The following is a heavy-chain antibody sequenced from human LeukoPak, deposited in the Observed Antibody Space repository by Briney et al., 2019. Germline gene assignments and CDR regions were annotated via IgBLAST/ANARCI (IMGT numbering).Heavy chain of an antibody. J-gene: IGHJ5*02. CDR1: GGSFSGYY. D-gene: IGHD5-24*01. CDR3: ARARDGHINNWFDP. CDR2: INHSGST. V-gene: IGHV4-34*01. Sequence: SETLSLTCAVYGGSFSGYYWSWIRQPPGRGLEWIGEINHSGSTNYNPSLKSRVTISVDTSKNQFSLKMSSVTAADTAVYYCARARDGHINNWFDPWGQGTLVTVSS.